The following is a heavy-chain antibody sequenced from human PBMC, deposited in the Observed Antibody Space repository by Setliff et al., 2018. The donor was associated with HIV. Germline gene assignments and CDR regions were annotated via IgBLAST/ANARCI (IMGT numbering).Heavy chain of an antibody. D-gene: IGHD2-15*01. CDR1: GYTFTSDY. CDR3: ARVRYCSGGSCYGGEYWFDY. CDR2: IHPSGGST. V-gene: IGHV1-46*01. Sequence: ASVKVSCKASGYTFTSDYIHWVRQAPGQGLEWMGIIHPSGGSTSYAQSFQDRVTMTRDTSTSTVYMELSSLRSEDTAVYYCARVRYCSGGSCYGGEYWFDYWGQGTQVTVSS. J-gene: IGHJ5*01.